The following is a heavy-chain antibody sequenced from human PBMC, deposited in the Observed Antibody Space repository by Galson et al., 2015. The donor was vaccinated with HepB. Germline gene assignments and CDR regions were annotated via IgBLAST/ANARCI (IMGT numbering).Heavy chain of an antibody. Sequence: SLRLSCAASGFTFSSYAMHWVRQAPGKGLEWVAVISYDGSNKYYADSVKGRFTISRDNSKNTPYLQMNSLRAEDTAVYYCAREEYSSSSEACNYWGQGTLVTVSS. J-gene: IGHJ4*02. CDR3: AREEYSSSSEACNY. D-gene: IGHD6-6*01. CDR1: GFTFSSYA. CDR2: ISYDGSNK. V-gene: IGHV3-30-3*01.